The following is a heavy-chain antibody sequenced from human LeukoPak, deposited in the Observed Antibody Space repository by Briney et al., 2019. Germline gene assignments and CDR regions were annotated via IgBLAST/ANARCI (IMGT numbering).Heavy chain of an antibody. CDR3: ARDPLAYCGGDCYSDY. CDR1: GFTFDAYG. J-gene: IGHJ4*02. D-gene: IGHD2-21*02. V-gene: IGHV3-20*04. Sequence: AGGSLRLSCAASGFTFDAYGMSWVRQAPGKGLEWVSGINWNGGSTGYADSVKGRFTISRDNAKNSLYLQMNSLRAEDTALYYCARDPLAYCGGDCYSDYWGQGTLVTVSS. CDR2: INWNGGST.